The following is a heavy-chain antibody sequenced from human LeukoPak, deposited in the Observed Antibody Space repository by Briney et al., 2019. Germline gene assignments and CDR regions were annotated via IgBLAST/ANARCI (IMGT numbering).Heavy chain of an antibody. J-gene: IGHJ3*01. CDR3: ARVPPDYNDLHDALDL. V-gene: IGHV4-59*12. CDR1: GGSISSYY. CDR2: IYYSGST. D-gene: IGHD4-17*01. Sequence: PSETLSLTCTVSGGSISSYYWSWIRQPPGKGLEWIGYIYYSGSTNYNPSLKSRVTISVDKSKNQFSLKLSSVTAADTAVYYCARVPPDYNDLHDALDLWGQGTVVTVSS.